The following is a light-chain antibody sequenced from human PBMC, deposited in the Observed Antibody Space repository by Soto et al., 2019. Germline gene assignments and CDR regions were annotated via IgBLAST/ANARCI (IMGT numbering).Light chain of an antibody. CDR3: AAWDDSLNGHYV. CDR1: SSNIGSNT. Sequence: QSALTQPPSASGTPRQRVTISCSGSSSNIGSNTVNWYQQLPGTAPKLLIYSNNQRPSGVPDRFSGSKSGTSASLAISGLQSEDEADYYCAAWDDSLNGHYVFGTGTKVPVL. CDR2: SNN. J-gene: IGLJ1*01. V-gene: IGLV1-44*01.